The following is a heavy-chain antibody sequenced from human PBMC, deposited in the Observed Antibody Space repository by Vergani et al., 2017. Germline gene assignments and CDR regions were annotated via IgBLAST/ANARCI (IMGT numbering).Heavy chain of an antibody. V-gene: IGHV3-30*04. CDR2: ISYDGSNK. J-gene: IGHJ4*02. D-gene: IGHD1-1*01. Sequence: QVQLVESGGGVVQPGRSLRLSCAASGFTFSSYAMHWVRQAPGKGLEWVAVISYDGSNKYYADSVKGRFTISRDNSKNTLYLQMNSLRAEDTAVYYCARKVGGWNPPDYWGQGTLVTVSS. CDR1: GFTFSSYA. CDR3: ARKVGGWNPPDY.